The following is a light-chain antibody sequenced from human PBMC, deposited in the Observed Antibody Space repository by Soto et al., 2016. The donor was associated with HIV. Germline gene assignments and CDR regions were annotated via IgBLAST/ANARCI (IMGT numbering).Light chain of an antibody. CDR3: QAWDSSTAVV. CDR1: ELGDKY. CDR2: QDT. V-gene: IGLV3-1*01. J-gene: IGLJ2*01. Sequence: SYELTQPPSVSVSPGQTASITCSGDELGDKYASWYQQKPGQSPVVVIYQDTKRPSGIPERFSGSSSGNTATLTISETQAMDEADYFCQAWDSSTAVVFGGGTRLTVL.